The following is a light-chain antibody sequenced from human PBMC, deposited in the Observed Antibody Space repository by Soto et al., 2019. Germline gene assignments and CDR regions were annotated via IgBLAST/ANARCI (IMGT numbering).Light chain of an antibody. V-gene: IGLV2-14*03. Sequence: QSALAQPASVSGSPGQSITISCTGTSSDVGGFNYVSWYQQHPGKAPKLMIFDVSNRPSGVSDRFSGSKSGNTASLTISGLQAEDEADYYCNSYTTTSTLCVFGTGTKVT. J-gene: IGLJ1*01. CDR1: SSDVGGFNY. CDR2: DVS. CDR3: NSYTTTSTLCV.